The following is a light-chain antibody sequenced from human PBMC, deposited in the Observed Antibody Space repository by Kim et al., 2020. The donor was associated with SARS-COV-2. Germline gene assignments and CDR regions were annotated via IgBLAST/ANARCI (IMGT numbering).Light chain of an antibody. CDR1: QSINIW. CDR2: DAS. Sequence: GDRVTITCRTSQSINIWLAWYQQKPGKAPNLLIYDASILESGVPSRFSGSGSGTQFTLTISRLQPDDFATYYCQEYKSDSWTFGQGTKVEIK. J-gene: IGKJ1*01. CDR3: QEYKSDSWT. V-gene: IGKV1-5*01.